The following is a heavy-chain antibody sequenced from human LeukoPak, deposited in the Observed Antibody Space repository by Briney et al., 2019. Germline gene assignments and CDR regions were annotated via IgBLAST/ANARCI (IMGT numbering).Heavy chain of an antibody. CDR3: AFVVVPAAADLPYYYYYYMDV. J-gene: IGHJ6*03. V-gene: IGHV1-69*13. CDR2: IIPIFGTA. CDR1: GGTFSSYA. D-gene: IGHD2-2*01. Sequence: SVKVSCKASGGTFSSYAISWVRQAPGQGLEWMGGIIPIFGTANYAQKFQGRVTITADESTSTAYMELSSLRSEDTAVYYCAFVVVPAAADLPYYYYYYMDVWGKGTTVTVSS.